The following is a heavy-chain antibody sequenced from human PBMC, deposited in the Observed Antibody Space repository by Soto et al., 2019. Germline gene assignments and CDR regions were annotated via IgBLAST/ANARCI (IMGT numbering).Heavy chain of an antibody. CDR1: GFTFSSYG. V-gene: IGHV3-33*01. J-gene: IGHJ1*01. Sequence: QVQLVESGGGVVQPGRSLRLSCAASGFTFSSYGMHWVRQAPGKGLEWVAVIWYDGSNKYYADSVKGRFTSSRDNSKNTLYLQMTSLRAEDTAVYYCARTDGTDDSSGCPQHWGQGTLVTVSS. CDR3: ARTDGTDDSSGCPQH. CDR2: IWYDGSNK. D-gene: IGHD3-22*01.